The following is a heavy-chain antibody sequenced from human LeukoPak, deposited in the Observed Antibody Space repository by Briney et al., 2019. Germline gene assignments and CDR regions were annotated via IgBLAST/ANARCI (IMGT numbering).Heavy chain of an antibody. CDR3: TTEDYCSSTSCVGTPIQLWPGLGY. V-gene: IGHV3-15*01. D-gene: IGHD2-2*01. Sequence: GGPLRLSCAASGFTFSNAWMSWVRQAPGKRLEWVGRIKSKTDGCTTDYAAPVKGRFTISRDDSKNTQYLQMNSLKTEDTAVYYCTTEDYCSSTSCVGTPIQLWPGLGYWGQGTLVTVSS. CDR2: IKSKTDGCTT. J-gene: IGHJ4*02. CDR1: GFTFSNAW.